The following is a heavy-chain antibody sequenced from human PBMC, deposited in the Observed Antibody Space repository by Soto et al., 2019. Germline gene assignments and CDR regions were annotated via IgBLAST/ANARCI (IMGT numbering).Heavy chain of an antibody. Sequence: PGGSLRLSCAGSGFTFGSYAMTGVRQAPGKGLEWVSTISSNGANTHYAESVKGRFTISKDPSRNTVHLHMNSLRAEDTATYFCVSWVSAHFDYWGHGTPVTVSS. J-gene: IGHJ4*01. CDR1: GFTFGSYA. D-gene: IGHD2-8*01. CDR2: ISSNGANT. CDR3: VSWVSAHFDY. V-gene: IGHV3-23*01.